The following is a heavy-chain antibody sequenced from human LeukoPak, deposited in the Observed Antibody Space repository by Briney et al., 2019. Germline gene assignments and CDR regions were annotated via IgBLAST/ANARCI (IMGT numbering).Heavy chain of an antibody. CDR1: GFTFNSFA. CDR3: VKDLPVLHS. D-gene: IGHD3-16*01. CDR2: IQSDGSDK. J-gene: IGHJ4*02. V-gene: IGHV3-30*02. Sequence: GGSLRLSCAASGFTFNSFAMHWVRQVPGKGLEHLAFIQSDGSDKYYADSVKGRFTISRDNSKNTLYLQMNGLRGDDTAVYYCVKDLPVLHSWGQGTLVTVSS.